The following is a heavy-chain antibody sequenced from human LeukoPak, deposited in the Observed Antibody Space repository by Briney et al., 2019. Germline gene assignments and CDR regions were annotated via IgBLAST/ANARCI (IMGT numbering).Heavy chain of an antibody. J-gene: IGHJ6*03. CDR3: ARVWPPHEGMDV. V-gene: IGHV4-4*07. D-gene: IGHD3-16*01. CDR2: IYTSGST. CDR1: DDSITMYY. Sequence: SETLSLTCSVSDDSITMYYWSWIRQPAGKGLEWIGRIYTSGSTNYNPSLKSRVTISVDASKNQFSLKLSSVTAADTAVYYCARVWPPHEGMDVWGKGTTVTISS.